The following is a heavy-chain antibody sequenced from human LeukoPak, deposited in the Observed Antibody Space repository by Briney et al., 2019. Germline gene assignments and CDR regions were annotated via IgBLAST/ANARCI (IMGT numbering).Heavy chain of an antibody. CDR1: GGSISSYY. J-gene: IGHJ4*02. D-gene: IGHD3-22*01. Sequence: SETLSLTCTVSGGSISSYYWSWIRQPPGKGLEWIGYIYYSGSTNYNPSLKSRVTISVDTSRNQFSLKLSSVTAADTAVYYCAGWFYDSSGYFWGQGTLATVSS. V-gene: IGHV4-59*01. CDR3: AGWFYDSSGYF. CDR2: IYYSGST.